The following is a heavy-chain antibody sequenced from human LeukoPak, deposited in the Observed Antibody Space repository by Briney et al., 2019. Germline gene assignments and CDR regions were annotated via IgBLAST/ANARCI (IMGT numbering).Heavy chain of an antibody. D-gene: IGHD5-12*01. CDR2: INHSGST. CDR1: GGSFSGYC. Sequence: SETLSLTCAVYGGSFSGYCWSWIRQPPGKGLEWIGEINHSGSTNYNPSLKSRVTISVDTSKNQFSLKLSSVTAADTAVYYCARHPVDIVATIIFSFDYWGQGTLVTVSS. J-gene: IGHJ4*02. V-gene: IGHV4-34*01. CDR3: ARHPVDIVATIIFSFDY.